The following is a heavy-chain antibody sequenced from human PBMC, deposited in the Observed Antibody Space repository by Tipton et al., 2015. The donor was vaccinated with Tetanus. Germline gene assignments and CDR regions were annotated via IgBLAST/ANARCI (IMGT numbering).Heavy chain of an antibody. CDR2: TYYRSKWYN. CDR1: GDSVSSNSAA. J-gene: IGHJ4*02. Sequence: LVKPTQTLSLTCAISGDSVSSNSAAWNWIRQSPSRGLEWLGRTYYRSKWYNDYAVSVKSRITINPDTSKNQFSLQLNSVTPEDTAVYYCARDFGGYYNSKYYFDSWGRGTLVTVSS. V-gene: IGHV6-1*01. CDR3: ARDFGGYYNSKYYFDS. D-gene: IGHD3-9*01.